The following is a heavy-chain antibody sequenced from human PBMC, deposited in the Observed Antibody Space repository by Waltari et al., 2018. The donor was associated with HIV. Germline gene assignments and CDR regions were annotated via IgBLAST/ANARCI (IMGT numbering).Heavy chain of an antibody. CDR1: GGSISSSSYY. CDR2: IYYSGST. CDR3: ARDRHDYDSSGYYYGGGWFDP. J-gene: IGHJ5*02. V-gene: IGHV4-39*07. D-gene: IGHD3-22*01. Sequence: QLQLQESGPGLVKPSETLSLTCTVSGGSISSSSYYWGWIRQPPGQGLEWIGSIYYSGSTYCNPSLKSRVTISVDTSKNRFSLKLSSVTAADTAVYYCARDRHDYDSSGYYYGGGWFDPWGQGTLVTVSS.